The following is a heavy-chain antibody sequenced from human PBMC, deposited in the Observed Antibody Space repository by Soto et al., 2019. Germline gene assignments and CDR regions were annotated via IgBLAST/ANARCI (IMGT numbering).Heavy chain of an antibody. D-gene: IGHD6-19*01. CDR3: ARVAGYYYYYGLDV. J-gene: IGHJ6*02. CDR2: ISYSGSP. V-gene: IGHV4-31*03. Sequence: PSETLSLTCSVSGGSISSGGYYWTWIRQHPGKGLEWIGYISYSGSPYYNPSLKSRVIISVDTSKNQFSLKLSSVTAADTAVYYCARVAGYYYYYGLDVWGQGTTVTVS. CDR1: GGSISSGGYY.